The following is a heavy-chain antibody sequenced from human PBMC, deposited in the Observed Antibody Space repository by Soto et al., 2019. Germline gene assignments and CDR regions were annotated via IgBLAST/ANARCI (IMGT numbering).Heavy chain of an antibody. V-gene: IGHV6-1*01. D-gene: IGHD6-19*01. CDR3: ARGRSSGWFFDY. CDR2: TYYRSEWYN. J-gene: IGHJ4*02. CDR1: GESVSSNSAA. Sequence: SQTLSLTCAISGESVSSNSAAWNWIRQSPSRGLEWLGRTYYRSEWYNEYAVSVKSRITINPDTSENQFSLQLNSVTPEDTAVYYCARGRSSGWFFDYWGPGILVTVSS.